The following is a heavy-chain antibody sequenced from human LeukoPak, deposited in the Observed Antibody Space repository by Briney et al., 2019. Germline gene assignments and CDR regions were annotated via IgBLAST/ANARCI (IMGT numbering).Heavy chain of an antibody. CDR1: GGSFSGYY. J-gene: IGHJ3*02. CDR2: INHSGST. V-gene: IGHV4-34*01. D-gene: IGHD2-8*01. Sequence: SETLSLTCAVYGGSFSGYYWSWIRQPPGKGLEWIGEINHSGSTNYNPSLKSRVTISVDTPKNQFSLKLSSVTAADTAVYYCARDSMVSAFDIWGQGTMVTVSS. CDR3: ARDSMVSAFDI.